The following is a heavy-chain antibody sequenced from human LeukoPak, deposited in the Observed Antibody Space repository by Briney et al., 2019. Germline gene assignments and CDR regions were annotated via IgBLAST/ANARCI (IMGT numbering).Heavy chain of an antibody. CDR1: GGSFSGYY. J-gene: IGHJ3*02. CDR3: ARDSIDAFDI. CDR2: INHSGST. D-gene: IGHD2-21*01. Sequence: KTSETLSLTCAVYGGSFSGYYWSWIRQPPGKGLEWIGEINHSGSTNYNPSLKSRVTISVDTSKNQFSLKLSSVTAADTAVYYCARDSIDAFDIWGQGTMVTVSS. V-gene: IGHV4-34*01.